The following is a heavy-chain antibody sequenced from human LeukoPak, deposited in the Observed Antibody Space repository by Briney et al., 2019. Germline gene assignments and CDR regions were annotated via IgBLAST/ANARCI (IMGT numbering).Heavy chain of an antibody. CDR2: ISAYNGNT. V-gene: IGHV1-18*01. J-gene: IGHJ6*02. Sequence: ASVKVSCKASGYTFTSYGISWVRQAPGQGLEWMGWISAYNGNTKYSQKFQGRVTITRDTSASTAYMELSSLRSEDTAVYYCARDDIVVVPAEYYYYYYGMGVWGQGTTVTVSS. CDR3: ARDDIVVVPAEYYYYYYGMGV. CDR1: GYTFTSYG. D-gene: IGHD2-2*01.